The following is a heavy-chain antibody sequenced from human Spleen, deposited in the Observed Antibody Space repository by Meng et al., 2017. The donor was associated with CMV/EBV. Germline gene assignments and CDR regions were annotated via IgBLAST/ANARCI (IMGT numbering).Heavy chain of an antibody. CDR1: GYTFTGHY. CDR3: ARVASPNHYTSDYYVLYGLDV. V-gene: IGHV1-2*02. Sequence: ASVKVSCKTSGYTFTGHYLHWVRQAPGQGLEWMGWINPNSGGTKFAQKFQGRVTLTRDTSINTGYMELSSLTSDDTAVYYCARVASPNHYTSDYYVLYGLDVWGQGTTVTVSS. D-gene: IGHD2/OR15-2a*01. J-gene: IGHJ6*02. CDR2: INPNSGGT.